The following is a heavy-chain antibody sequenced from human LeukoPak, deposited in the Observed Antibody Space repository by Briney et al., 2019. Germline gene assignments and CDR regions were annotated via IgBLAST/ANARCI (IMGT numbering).Heavy chain of an antibody. V-gene: IGHV1-69*05. CDR3: ARGLRYSGSYYFDY. CDR1: GGTFSSYA. J-gene: IGHJ4*02. CDR2: IIPIFGTA. D-gene: IGHD1-26*01. Sequence: SVKVSCKASGGTFSSYAISWVRQAPGQGLEWIGRIIPIFGTANYAQKFQGRVTITTDESTSTAYMELSSLRSEDTAAYYCARGLRYSGSYYFDYWGQGTLVTVSS.